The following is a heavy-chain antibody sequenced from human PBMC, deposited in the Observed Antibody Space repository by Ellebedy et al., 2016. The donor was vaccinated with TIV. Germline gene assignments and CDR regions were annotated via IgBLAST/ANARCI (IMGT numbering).Heavy chain of an antibody. CDR3: ARGPFIFGELFGILFKNWFDP. Sequence: GSLRLXXAVYGGSFSGYYWSWIRQPPGKGLEWIGEINHSGSTNYNPSLKSRVTISVDTSKNQFSLKLSSVTAADTAVYYCARGPFIFGELFGILFKNWFDPWGQGTLVTVSS. V-gene: IGHV4-34*01. D-gene: IGHD3-10*01. CDR2: INHSGST. J-gene: IGHJ5*02. CDR1: GGSFSGYY.